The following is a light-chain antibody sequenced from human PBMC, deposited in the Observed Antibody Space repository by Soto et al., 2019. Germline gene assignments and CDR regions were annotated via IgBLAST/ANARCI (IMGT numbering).Light chain of an antibody. Sequence: DIVLTQSPGTLSLSPGERATLSCRASQSVSSYLAWYQQRPGQAPRLLIFGASNRATGITDRFSGSGSGTDFTLTISRLEPEDFVVYSCQQYGSSPGTFGQGTKVDIK. CDR3: QQYGSSPGT. CDR1: QSVSSY. J-gene: IGKJ1*01. CDR2: GAS. V-gene: IGKV3-20*01.